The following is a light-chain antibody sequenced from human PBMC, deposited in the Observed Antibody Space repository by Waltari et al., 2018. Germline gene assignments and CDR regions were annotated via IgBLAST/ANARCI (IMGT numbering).Light chain of an antibody. CDR1: QYISSRY. CDR3: QQYDNSPGT. J-gene: IGKJ4*01. CDR2: GAS. V-gene: IGKV3-20*01. Sequence: DTILTQSPGTLSLSPGERATLSGRASQYISSRYLAWYQQKPGQAPRLLIYGASNRATGIPDRFSGSGSGTDFTLTISGLDPEDFAVYFCQQYDNSPGTFGGGTKVDI.